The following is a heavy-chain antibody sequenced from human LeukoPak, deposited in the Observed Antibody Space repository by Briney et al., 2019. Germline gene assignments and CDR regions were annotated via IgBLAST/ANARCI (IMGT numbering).Heavy chain of an antibody. CDR1: GYSFTSYW. CDR2: IYPGDSDT. D-gene: IGHD3-10*01. CDR3: ASLRVVRGVILRFDY. V-gene: IGHV5-51*01. Sequence: GESLQISCKGSGYSFTSYWIGWVRQMPGKGLEWMGIIYPGDSDTRYSPSFQGQVTISADKSISTAYLQWSSLKASDTAMYYCASLRVVRGVILRFDYWGQGTLVTVSS. J-gene: IGHJ4*02.